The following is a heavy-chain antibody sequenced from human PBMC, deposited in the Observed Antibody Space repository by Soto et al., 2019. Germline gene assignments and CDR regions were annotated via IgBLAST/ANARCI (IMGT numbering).Heavy chain of an antibody. D-gene: IGHD2-2*01. J-gene: IGHJ4*02. V-gene: IGHV4-59*01. CDR1: GGSISSYY. CDR2: IYYSGST. CDR3: ARNHCSSTSCYFTPDY. Sequence: SETLSLTCTVSGGSISSYYWSWIRQPPGKGLEWIGYIYYSGSTNYNPSLKSRVTISVDTSKNQFSLKLSSVTAADTAVYYCARNHCSSTSCYFTPDYWGQGTLVTVSS.